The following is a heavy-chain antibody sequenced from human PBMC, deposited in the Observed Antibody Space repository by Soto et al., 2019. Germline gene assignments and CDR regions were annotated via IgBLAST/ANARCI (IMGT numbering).Heavy chain of an antibody. CDR3: ARASKIAAADSFDP. CDR1: GFTFSSYG. D-gene: IGHD6-13*01. Sequence: GGSLRLSCAASGFTFSSYGMHWVRQAPGKGLEWVAVIWYDGSNKYYADSVKGRFTISRDNSKNTLYLQMNSLRAEDTAVYYCARASKIAAADSFDPWGQGTLVTVSS. V-gene: IGHV3-33*01. CDR2: IWYDGSNK. J-gene: IGHJ5*02.